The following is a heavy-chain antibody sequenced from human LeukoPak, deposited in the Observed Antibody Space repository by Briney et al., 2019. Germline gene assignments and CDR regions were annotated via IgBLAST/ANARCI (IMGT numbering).Heavy chain of an antibody. CDR2: ISSSSSYI. V-gene: IGHV3-21*01. CDR1: GFTFSSYS. D-gene: IGHD4-17*01. CDR3: ARGGGVYGDYYYYYGMDV. J-gene: IGHJ6*02. Sequence: GGSLRLSCAASGFTFSSYSMNWVRQAPGKGLEWVSSISSSSSYIYYADSVKGRFTISRDNAKNSLYLQMNSLRAEDTAVYYCARGGGVYGDYYYYYGMDVWGQGTTVTVSS.